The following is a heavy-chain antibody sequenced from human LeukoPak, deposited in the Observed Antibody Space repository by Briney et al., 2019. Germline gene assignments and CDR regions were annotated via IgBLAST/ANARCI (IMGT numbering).Heavy chain of an antibody. J-gene: IGHJ4*02. CDR1: GFTFSSYA. CDR2: ISFGGSDQ. V-gene: IGHV3-30*04. CDR3: AKNPVVVGATAAFDY. D-gene: IGHD1-26*01. Sequence: GGSLRLSCAASGFTFSSYAMHWVRQAPGKGLEWVAVISFGGSDQHYADSVKGQFTISRDNSRNTLYLEMNSLRAEDTAVYYCAKNPVVVGATAAFDYWGQGTLVTVSS.